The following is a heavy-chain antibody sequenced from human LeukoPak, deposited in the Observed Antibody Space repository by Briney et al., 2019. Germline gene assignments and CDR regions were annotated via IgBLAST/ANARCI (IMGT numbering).Heavy chain of an antibody. Sequence: GRSLRLSCAASGFTFTSYWMSWVRQAPGKGLEWVANTKQDGSEKDYVDSVKGRFTISRDNAKNSLYLKMNSLRAEDTAVYYCARSGYRLRYYFDYWGQETLVTVSS. D-gene: IGHD6-13*01. CDR2: TKQDGSEK. J-gene: IGHJ4*02. CDR3: ARSGYRLRYYFDY. V-gene: IGHV3-7*05. CDR1: GFTFTSYW.